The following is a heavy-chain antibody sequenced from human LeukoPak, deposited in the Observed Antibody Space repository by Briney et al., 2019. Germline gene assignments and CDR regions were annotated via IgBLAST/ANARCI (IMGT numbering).Heavy chain of an antibody. V-gene: IGHV1-24*01. J-gene: IGHJ6*03. CDR1: GYTFTSYA. CDR3: ATSLLWFGDGYMDV. CDR2: FDPEDGET. Sequence: GASVKVSCKASGYTFTSYAMHWVRQAPGQRLEWMGGFDPEDGETIYAQKFQGRVTMTEDTSTDTAYMELSSLRSEDTAVYYCATSLLWFGDGYMDVWGKGTTVTVSS. D-gene: IGHD3-10*01.